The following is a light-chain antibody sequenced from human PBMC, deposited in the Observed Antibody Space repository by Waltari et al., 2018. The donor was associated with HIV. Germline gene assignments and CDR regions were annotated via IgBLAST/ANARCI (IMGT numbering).Light chain of an antibody. CDR3: QQYYTPGPT. CDR2: WAS. Sequence: DIVMTQSPNSLAVSLGERATINCRSSRTILYSSENRDCLAWYQQKPGQSPKVLIYWASTRASGVPDRFSGSESGTNVSLTISALQSDDVALYYCQQYYTPGPTFGGGTKVEIK. J-gene: IGKJ4*01. V-gene: IGKV4-1*01. CDR1: RTILYSSENRDC.